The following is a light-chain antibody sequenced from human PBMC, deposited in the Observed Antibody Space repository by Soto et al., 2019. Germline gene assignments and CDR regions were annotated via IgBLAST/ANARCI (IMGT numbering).Light chain of an antibody. V-gene: IGLV1-47*02. Sequence: QSALPQTPSVSGTPGQTVTISCSGSSSNIGRNYVYWYQQLPGAAPKLLMYSHNIRPSGVPDRFSASTSGTSASLVISGLRSEDEADYHCATWDDDVSGVVFGGGTQLTVL. J-gene: IGLJ2*01. CDR3: ATWDDDVSGVV. CDR1: SSNIGRNY. CDR2: SHN.